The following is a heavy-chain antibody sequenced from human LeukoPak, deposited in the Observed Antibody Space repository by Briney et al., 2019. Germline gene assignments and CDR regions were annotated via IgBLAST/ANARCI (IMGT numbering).Heavy chain of an antibody. Sequence: PSETLSLTCTASGGSISSYYMSWIRQPPGEGLEWIEYVYYSGSTNYNPSLKSRVTISVETSKNQFSVNLSSVTAADTAVYYCARPAGTGGRDYFDYWGQGTLVTVSS. J-gene: IGHJ4*02. V-gene: IGHV4-59*08. CDR3: ARPAGTGGRDYFDY. CDR1: GGSISSYY. CDR2: VYYSGST. D-gene: IGHD2-8*02.